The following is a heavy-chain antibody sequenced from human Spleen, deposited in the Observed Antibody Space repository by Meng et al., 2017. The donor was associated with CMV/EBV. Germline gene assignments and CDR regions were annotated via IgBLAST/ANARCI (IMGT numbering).Heavy chain of an antibody. CDR3: ARYAVAGKYYYFDY. CDR1: GFTFSSYA. V-gene: IGHV3-30*04. D-gene: IGHD6-19*01. J-gene: IGHJ4*02. CDR2: ISYDGSNK. Sequence: GESLKISCAASGFTFSSYAMHWVRQAPGKGLEWVAVISYDGSNKYYADSVKGRFTISRDNSKNTLYLQMNSLRAEDTAVYYCARYAVAGKYYYFDYWGQGTLVTVSS.